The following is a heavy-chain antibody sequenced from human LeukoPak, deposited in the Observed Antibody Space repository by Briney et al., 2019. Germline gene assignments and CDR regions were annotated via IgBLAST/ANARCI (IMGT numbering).Heavy chain of an antibody. CDR2: IKQDGSEK. D-gene: IGHD3-10*01. CDR1: GFTFSSYW. CDR3: ASALWFGAFDI. J-gene: IGHJ3*02. Sequence: GGSPRLSCAASGFTFSSYWMSWVRQAPGKGLEWVANIKQDGSEKYYVDSVKGRFTISRDNAKNSLYLQMNSLRAEDTAVYYCASALWFGAFDIWGQGTMVTVSS. V-gene: IGHV3-7*01.